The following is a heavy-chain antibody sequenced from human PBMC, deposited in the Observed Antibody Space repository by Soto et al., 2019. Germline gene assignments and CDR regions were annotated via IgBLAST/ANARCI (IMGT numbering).Heavy chain of an antibody. CDR3: AKDTYYYDSSGYSY. Sequence: GGSLRLSCAASGFTFSSYAMSWVRQAPGKGLEWVSAISGSGGSTYYADSVKGRFTISRDNSKNTLYLQMNSLRAEDTAVYYCAKDTYYYDSSGYSYWGQGTLVTVSS. CDR1: GFTFSSYA. D-gene: IGHD3-22*01. V-gene: IGHV3-23*01. CDR2: ISGSGGST. J-gene: IGHJ4*02.